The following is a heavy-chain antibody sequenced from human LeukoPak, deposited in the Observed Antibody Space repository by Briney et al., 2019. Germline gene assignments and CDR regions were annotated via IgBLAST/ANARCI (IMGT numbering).Heavy chain of an antibody. CDR1: GFTFSSYS. CDR2: ISSSSSYI. V-gene: IGHV3-21*01. CDR3: ARDQRNGYNYGAFDI. J-gene: IGHJ3*02. Sequence: PGGSLRLSCAASGFTFSSYSMNWVRQAPGKGLEWVSSISSSSSYIYYADSVKGRFTISRDNAKNSLYLQMNSLRAEDTAVYYCARDQRNGYNYGAFDIWGQGTMVTVSS. D-gene: IGHD5-24*01.